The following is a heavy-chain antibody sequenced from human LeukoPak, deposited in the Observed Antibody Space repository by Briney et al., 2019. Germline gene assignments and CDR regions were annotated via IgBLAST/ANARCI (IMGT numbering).Heavy chain of an antibody. Sequence: PSETLSLTCTVSGDSISSSRHSWGWIRQPPGKGLEWIGSISYSGSTYYNPSLKTRVTMSVDTSENQFSLKLSSVTAADSTVYYCVRIYCTSTSCYGDSYYGMDVGGQGTTVTVSS. CDR3: VRIYCTSTSCYGDSYYGMDV. CDR2: ISYSGST. D-gene: IGHD2-2*01. CDR1: GDSISSSRHS. J-gene: IGHJ6*02. V-gene: IGHV4-39*01.